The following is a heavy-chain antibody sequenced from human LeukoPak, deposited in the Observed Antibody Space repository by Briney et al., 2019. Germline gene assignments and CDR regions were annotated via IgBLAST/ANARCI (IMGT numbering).Heavy chain of an antibody. CDR1: RDSITTNSYW. D-gene: IGHD3-16*01. Sequence: SETLSLTCSISRDSITTNSYWWGWIRQSPGKGLEWIGSIYSSGNSYYNPSLKTRATISPDTSKNQYSLRLTSVTAADMAIYYCARRGIWDLQIGNWFDPWGQGILVIVSS. V-gene: IGHV4-39*01. CDR2: IYSSGNS. CDR3: ARRGIWDLQIGNWFDP. J-gene: IGHJ5*02.